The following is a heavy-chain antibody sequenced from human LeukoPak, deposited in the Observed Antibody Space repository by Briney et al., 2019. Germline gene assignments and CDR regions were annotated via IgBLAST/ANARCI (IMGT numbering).Heavy chain of an antibody. J-gene: IGHJ5*02. CDR3: ARGRLRFLEWSGGNWFDP. CDR2: TYYRSKWYN. V-gene: IGHV6-1*01. Sequence: SQTLSLTCAISGDSVSSNSAAWNWIRQSPSRGLEWLGRTYYRSKWYNDYAVSVKSRITINPDTSKNQFSLQLNSVTPEDTAVYYCARGRLRFLEWSGGNWFDPWGQGTLVTVSS. D-gene: IGHD3-3*01. CDR1: GDSVSSNSAA.